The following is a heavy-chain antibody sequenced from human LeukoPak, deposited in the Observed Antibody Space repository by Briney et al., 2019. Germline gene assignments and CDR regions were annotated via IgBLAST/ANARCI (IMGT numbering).Heavy chain of an antibody. Sequence: GGSLRLSCAASGFTFSSYAMSWVRQAPGKGVEWCSAISGSGGSTYYADSVKGRFTISRDNSKNTLYLQMNSLRAEDTAVYYSAKEEQDTAMVWYAFDIWGQGTMVTVSS. D-gene: IGHD5-18*01. CDR2: ISGSGGST. V-gene: IGHV3-23*01. J-gene: IGHJ3*02. CDR1: GFTFSSYA. CDR3: AKEEQDTAMVWYAFDI.